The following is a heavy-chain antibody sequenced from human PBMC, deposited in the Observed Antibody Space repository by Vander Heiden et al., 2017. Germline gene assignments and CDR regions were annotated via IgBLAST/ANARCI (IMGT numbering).Heavy chain of an antibody. CDR2: IKQDGSEK. J-gene: IGHJ6*02. Sequence: EVQLVESGGGLVQPGGSLRLSCAASGFSFSSYYMIWVRQAPGKGLEWVANIKQDGSEKDYVDSVKGRFTISRDNAKNSLYLQMNSLRAEDTAVYYCAKESVYCSGGSCYFYYYDGVDVWGQGTTVTVSS. V-gene: IGHV3-7*01. CDR1: GFSFSSYY. CDR3: AKESVYCSGGSCYFYYYDGVDV. D-gene: IGHD2-15*01.